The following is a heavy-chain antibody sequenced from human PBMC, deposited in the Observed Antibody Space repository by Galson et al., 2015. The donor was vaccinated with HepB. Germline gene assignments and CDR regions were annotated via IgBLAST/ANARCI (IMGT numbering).Heavy chain of an antibody. V-gene: IGHV1-18*01. J-gene: IGHJ4*02. D-gene: IGHD6-13*01. CDR3: VITRGGGHIKAAAGTVFDY. CDR1: GYTFTSYG. Sequence: SVKVSCKASGYTFTSYGISWVRQAPGQGLEWMGWISAYNGNTNYAQKLQGRVTMTTDTSTSTAYMELRSLRSDDTAVYYCVITRGGGHIKAAAGTVFDYWGQGTLVTVSS. CDR2: ISAYNGNT.